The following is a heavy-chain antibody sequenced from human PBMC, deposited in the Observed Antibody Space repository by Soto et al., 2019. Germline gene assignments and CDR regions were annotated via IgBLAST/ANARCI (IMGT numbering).Heavy chain of an antibody. CDR2: INHSGST. J-gene: IGHJ4*02. V-gene: IGHV4-34*01. D-gene: IGHD2-21*02. CDR3: ARVSGTAISWGEGVCCDY. Sequence: EALLPTCTVYGGSFIPYCRGTMRLPPWKGLEWIGEINHSGSTNYNPSLKSRVTISVDTSKHQFSLKLSSVTAADTAVYYCARVSGTAISWGEGVCCDYWGQGTLGTVSS. CDR1: GGSFIPYC.